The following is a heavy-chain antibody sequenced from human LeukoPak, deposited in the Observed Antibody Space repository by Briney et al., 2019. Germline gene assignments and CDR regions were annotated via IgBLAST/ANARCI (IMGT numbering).Heavy chain of an antibody. CDR1: GFTFSSYA. V-gene: IGHV3-30*04. J-gene: IGHJ3*02. D-gene: IGHD1-26*01. CDR2: ISYDGNIK. Sequence: PGRSLRLSCAASGFTFSSYAMHWVRQAPGKGLEWVAVISYDGNIKYYTDSVKGRFTISRDNSKNTLYLQMNSLRAEDTAVYYCARDYLMGGTTGKASDIWGQGTMVTISS. CDR3: ARDYLMGGTTGKASDI.